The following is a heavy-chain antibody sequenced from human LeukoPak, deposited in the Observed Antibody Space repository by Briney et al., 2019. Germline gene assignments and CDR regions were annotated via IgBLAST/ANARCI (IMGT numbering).Heavy chain of an antibody. CDR2: IYYSGST. CDR1: GGYINSYY. V-gene: IGHV4-59*08. D-gene: IGHD1-1*01. Sequence: PSETLSLTCSVSGGYINSYYWSWIRQPPGKGLEWIGYIYYSGSTNYNPSLKSRVTISVDTSKNQFSLKLSSVTAADTAVYYCARGTRWPDYWGQGTLVTVSS. J-gene: IGHJ4*02. CDR3: ARGTRWPDY.